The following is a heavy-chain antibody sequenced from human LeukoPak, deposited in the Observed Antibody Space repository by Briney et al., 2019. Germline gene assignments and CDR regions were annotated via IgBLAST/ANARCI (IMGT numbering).Heavy chain of an antibody. J-gene: IGHJ3*02. D-gene: IGHD5-12*01. V-gene: IGHV4-59*01. CDR1: GGSMNRNY. Sequence: SETLSLTCNVSGGSMNRNYWSWIRQPPGKGLEWIGYIHYSGSTNYNPSLKSRVTITEDTSKNQFSLKLSSVTAADTAVYYCARGRDIVATFAFDIWGQGTMVTVSS. CDR2: IHYSGST. CDR3: ARGRDIVATFAFDI.